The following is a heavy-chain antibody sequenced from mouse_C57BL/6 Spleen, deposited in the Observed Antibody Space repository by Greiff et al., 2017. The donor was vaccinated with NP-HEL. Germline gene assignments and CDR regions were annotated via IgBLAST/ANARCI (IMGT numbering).Heavy chain of an antibody. CDR3: ARDRGGNYYAMEF. V-gene: IGHV5-4*01. D-gene: IGHD2-1*01. J-gene: IGHJ4*01. CDR2: ISDGGSYT. Sequence: EVKLVESGGGLVKPGGSLKLSCAASGFTFSSYAMSWVRQTPEKRLEWVATISDGGSYTYYPDNVKGRFTISRDKAKNNLYMQMSHLNSEDTAMYYCARDRGGNYYAMEFWGQGTSVTVSS. CDR1: GFTFSSYA.